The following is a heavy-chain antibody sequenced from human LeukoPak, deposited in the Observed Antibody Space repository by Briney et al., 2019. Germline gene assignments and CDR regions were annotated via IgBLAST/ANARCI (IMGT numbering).Heavy chain of an antibody. CDR2: INHSGRT. CDR1: GGSFSGYY. Sequence: SQTLSLTCAVYGGSFSGYYWGWVSHPPGKGLEWIGEINHSGRTNYNTSLKSRATISVDTAKNQFSPKLSSVTASDTAVYYCARERRLVRGVIWGFDYWGQGTLVTVSS. D-gene: IGHD3-10*01. J-gene: IGHJ4*02. CDR3: ARERRLVRGVIWGFDY. V-gene: IGHV4-34*01.